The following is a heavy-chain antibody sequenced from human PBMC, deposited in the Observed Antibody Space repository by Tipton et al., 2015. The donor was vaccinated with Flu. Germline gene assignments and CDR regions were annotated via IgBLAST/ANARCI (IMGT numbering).Heavy chain of an antibody. CDR2: ISSSGSTI. D-gene: IGHD3-16*01. J-gene: IGHJ4*02. V-gene: IGHV3-48*03. CDR1: GFTFSRYA. Sequence: SLRLSCAASGFTFSRYAMSWVRQAPGKGLEWASYISSSGSTIYYADSVKGRFTISRDNAKNSLYLQMNSLRAEDTAVYYCARYRARFGLGYWGQGTLVTVSS. CDR3: ARYRARFGLGY.